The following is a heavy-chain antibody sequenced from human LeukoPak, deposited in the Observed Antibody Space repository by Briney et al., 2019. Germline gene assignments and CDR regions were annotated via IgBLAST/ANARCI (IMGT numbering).Heavy chain of an antibody. CDR1: GYTFTSYG. V-gene: IGHV1-18*01. CDR3: ARYSLFYDSSGFFNY. J-gene: IGHJ4*02. D-gene: IGHD3-22*01. Sequence: GASVKVSCKASGYTFTSYGISWVRQAPGQGLEWMGWISAYNGNTNYAQKLQGRVTMTTDTSTSTAYMELRSLRSDDTAVYYCARYSLFYDSSGFFNYWGQGTLVTVSS. CDR2: ISAYNGNT.